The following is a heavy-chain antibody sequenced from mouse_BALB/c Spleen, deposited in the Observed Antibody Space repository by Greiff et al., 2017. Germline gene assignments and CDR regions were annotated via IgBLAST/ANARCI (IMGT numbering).Heavy chain of an antibody. CDR3: VRTAAFYYAMDY. Sequence: VKDRFTISRDDSQSMLYLQMNNLKTEDTAMYYCVRTAAFYYAMDYWGQGTSVTVSS. V-gene: IGHV10S3*01. J-gene: IGHJ4*01. D-gene: IGHD1-2*01.